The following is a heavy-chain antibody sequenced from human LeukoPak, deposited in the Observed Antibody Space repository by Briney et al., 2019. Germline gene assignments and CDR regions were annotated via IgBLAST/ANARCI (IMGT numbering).Heavy chain of an antibody. Sequence: SETLSLTCTVSGGSISRGSYHWSWIRQPAGKGLESIGRFYTSGTPNYNPSLKSRVTILVDTSRNQFSLKLSSVTAADTAVYYCARGGIPDYWGQGILVTVSS. V-gene: IGHV4-61*02. CDR2: FYTSGTP. J-gene: IGHJ4*02. CDR3: ARGGIPDY. CDR1: GGSISRGSYH. D-gene: IGHD2-21*01.